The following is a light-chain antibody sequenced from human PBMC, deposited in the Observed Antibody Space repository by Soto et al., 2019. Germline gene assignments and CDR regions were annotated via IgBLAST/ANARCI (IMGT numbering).Light chain of an antibody. CDR3: QQSLSAPLT. J-gene: IGKJ4*01. CDR2: AAS. CDR1: RNLGNY. V-gene: IGKV1-39*01. Sequence: QMTQSPSSLSASVGDKVTITCRASRNLGNYLNWYQQKLGEAPKLLIYAASSLQSGVPSRFSGSGSGATYTLTIGSLQPEDSASYFCQQSLSAPLTFGGGTKVEIK.